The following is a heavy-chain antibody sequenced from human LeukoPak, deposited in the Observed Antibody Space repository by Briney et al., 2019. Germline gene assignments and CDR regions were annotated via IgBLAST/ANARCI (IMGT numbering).Heavy chain of an antibody. V-gene: IGHV3-21*01. CDR3: ARVNPGSTGKRSYYGMDV. J-gene: IGHJ6*02. CDR1: GFTFSSYS. D-gene: IGHD1-14*01. Sequence: GGSPRLSCAASGFTFSSYSMNWVRQAPGKGLEWVSSISSSSSYIYYADSVKGRLTISRDNAKNSLYLQMNSLRAEDTAVYYCARVNPGSTGKRSYYGMDVWGQGTTVTVSS. CDR2: ISSSSSYI.